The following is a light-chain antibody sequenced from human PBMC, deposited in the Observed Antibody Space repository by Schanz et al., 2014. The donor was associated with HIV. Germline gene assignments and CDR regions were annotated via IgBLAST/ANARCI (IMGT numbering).Light chain of an antibody. Sequence: DIQMTQSPSTLSASVGDRVTITCRASQSISTWLAWYQQRPGKAPKLLIYKASSLPTGVPSGFRGSGSGTEFTLTISSLQPDDFATYFCQQYKSHSPFTFGQGTNLEIK. J-gene: IGKJ2*01. V-gene: IGKV1-5*03. CDR3: QQYKSHSPFT. CDR1: QSISTW. CDR2: KAS.